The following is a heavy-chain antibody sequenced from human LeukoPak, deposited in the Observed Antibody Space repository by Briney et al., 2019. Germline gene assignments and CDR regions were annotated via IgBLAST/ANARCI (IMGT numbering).Heavy chain of an antibody. Sequence: GGSLRLSCAASGFTFNTYAMGWVRQAPGKGLEWVSTISAPGDTTYYADSVKGRFTISRDNSKNTLYLQMNSLRAEDTAVYYCAKEGVTGQLVEEYWGQGTLVTVSS. V-gene: IGHV3-23*01. D-gene: IGHD6-13*01. CDR3: AKEGVTGQLVEEY. CDR2: ISAPGDTT. J-gene: IGHJ4*02. CDR1: GFTFNTYA.